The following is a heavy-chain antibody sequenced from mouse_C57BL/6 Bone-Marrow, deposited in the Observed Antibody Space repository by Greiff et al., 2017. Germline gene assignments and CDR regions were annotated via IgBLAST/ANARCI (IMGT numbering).Heavy chain of an antibody. Sequence: EVHLVESGGGLVKPGGSLKLSCAASGFTFSDYGMHWVRQAPEKGLEWVAYISSGSSTIYYADTVKGRFTISRDNAKNTLFLQMTSLRSEDTAMYYCARRDLLRFYWYFDVWGTGTTVTVSS. J-gene: IGHJ1*03. CDR3: ARRDLLRFYWYFDV. CDR1: GFTFSDYG. D-gene: IGHD1-1*01. V-gene: IGHV5-17*01. CDR2: ISSGSSTI.